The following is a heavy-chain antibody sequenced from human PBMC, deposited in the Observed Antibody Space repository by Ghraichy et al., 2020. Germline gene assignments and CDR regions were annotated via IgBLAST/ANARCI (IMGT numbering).Heavy chain of an antibody. CDR1: GGSFSGYY. CDR2: INHGGST. Sequence: SQTLSLTCAVYGGSFSGYYWSWIRQPPGKGLEWIGEINHGGSTNYNPSLKSRVTISVDTSKNQFSLKLSSVTAADTAVYYCARGKVRGYGSYYYGMDVWGQGTTVTVSS. J-gene: IGHJ6*02. V-gene: IGHV4-34*01. D-gene: IGHD5-18*01. CDR3: ARGKVRGYGSYYYGMDV.